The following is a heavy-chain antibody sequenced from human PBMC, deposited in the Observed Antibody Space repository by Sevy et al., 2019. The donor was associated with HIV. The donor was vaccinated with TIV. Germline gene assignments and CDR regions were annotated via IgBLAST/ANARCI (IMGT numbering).Heavy chain of an antibody. CDR3: ARDPDSSGYDD. Sequence: GGSLRLSCAASGFTLSSYGMHWVRQAPGKGLEWVAVIWHDGSNKYYADSVKGRFTISRDNSKNTLYLQMNSLRAEDTAVYYCARDPDSSGYDDWGQGSLVTVSS. CDR2: IWHDGSNK. J-gene: IGHJ4*02. V-gene: IGHV3-33*01. D-gene: IGHD3-22*01. CDR1: GFTLSSYG.